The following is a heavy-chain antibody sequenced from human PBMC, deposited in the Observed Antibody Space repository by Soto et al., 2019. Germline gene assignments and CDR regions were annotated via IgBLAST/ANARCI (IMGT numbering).Heavy chain of an antibody. V-gene: IGHV1-69*13. CDR2: IIPIFGTA. CDR1: GGTFSSYA. D-gene: IGHD2-2*01. CDR3: ARVLVVPGLSYNWFDP. J-gene: IGHJ5*02. Sequence: GASVKVSCKASGGTFSSYAISWVRQAPGQGLEWMGGIIPIFGTANYAQKFQGRVTITADESTSTAYMELSSLRSEDTAVYYCARVLVVPGLSYNWFDPWGQGTLVTVSS.